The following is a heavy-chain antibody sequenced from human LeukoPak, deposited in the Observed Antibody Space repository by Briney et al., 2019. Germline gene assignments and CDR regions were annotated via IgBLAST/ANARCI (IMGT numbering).Heavy chain of an antibody. CDR3: ARDSSSSWYYYYYYMDV. CDR1: GYTFTGYY. Sequence: GASVKVSCKASGYTFTGYYMHWVRQAPGQGLEWMGWINPNGGGTNYAQKFQGRVTMTRDTSISTAYMELSRLRSDDTAVYYCARDSSSSWYYYYYYMDVWGKGTTVTISS. D-gene: IGHD6-13*01. V-gene: IGHV1-2*02. CDR2: INPNGGGT. J-gene: IGHJ6*03.